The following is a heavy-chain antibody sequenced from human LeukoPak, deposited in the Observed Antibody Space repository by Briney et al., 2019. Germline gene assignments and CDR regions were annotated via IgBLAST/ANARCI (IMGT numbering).Heavy chain of an antibody. CDR1: GFTFSSYA. V-gene: IGHV3-30-3*01. CDR2: ISYDGSNK. J-gene: IGHJ5*02. D-gene: IGHD2-15*01. CDR3: ARGVVVAATKNWFDP. Sequence: QPGGSLRLSCAASGFTFSSYAMHWVRQAPGKGLEWVAVISYDGSNKYYADSVKGRFTISRDNSKNTLYLQMNSLRAEDTAVYYCARGVVVAATKNWFDPWGQGTLVTVSS.